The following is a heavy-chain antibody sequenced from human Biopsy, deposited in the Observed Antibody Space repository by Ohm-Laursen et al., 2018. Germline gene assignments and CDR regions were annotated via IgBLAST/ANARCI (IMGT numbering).Heavy chain of an antibody. J-gene: IGHJ6*02. CDR3: AIDRVPRRGVMPVYYYGMDV. V-gene: IGHV4-61*01. Sequence: SETLSLTCCVSSGSVSSSNYYWNRIRQTPGMGLEWIGSIYNTERTNSNPSLKSRVSISLDTSKNQFSLELSSVIPSDTAVYYCAIDRVPRRGVMPVYYYGMDVWGQGSTVTVSS. CDR2: IYNTERT. CDR1: SGSVSSSNYY. D-gene: IGHD2-21*01.